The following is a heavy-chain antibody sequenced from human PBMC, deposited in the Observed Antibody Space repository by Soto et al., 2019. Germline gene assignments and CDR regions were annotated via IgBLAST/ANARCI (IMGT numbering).Heavy chain of an antibody. CDR1: GGSISSSSYY. Sequence: SETLSLTCTVSGGSISSSSYYWGWIRQPPGKGLEWIGSIYYSGSTYYNPSLKSRVTISVDTSKNQFSLKLSSVTAADTAVYYCARLSSGYYRLFDYWGQGTLVTVSS. CDR3: ARLSSGYYRLFDY. V-gene: IGHV4-39*01. J-gene: IGHJ4*02. CDR2: IYYSGST. D-gene: IGHD3-22*01.